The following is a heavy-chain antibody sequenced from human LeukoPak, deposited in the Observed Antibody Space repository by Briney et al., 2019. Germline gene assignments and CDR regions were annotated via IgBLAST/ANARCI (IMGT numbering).Heavy chain of an antibody. CDR2: IIPILGIA. Sequence: SVKVSCKASGGTFSSYAISWVRQAPGQGLEWMGRIIPILGIANYAPKFQGRVTITAEKSTSTAYMELSSLRSEDTAVYYCAREGDSSGWYYFDYWGQGTLVTVSS. V-gene: IGHV1-69*04. D-gene: IGHD6-19*01. J-gene: IGHJ4*02. CDR3: AREGDSSGWYYFDY. CDR1: GGTFSSYA.